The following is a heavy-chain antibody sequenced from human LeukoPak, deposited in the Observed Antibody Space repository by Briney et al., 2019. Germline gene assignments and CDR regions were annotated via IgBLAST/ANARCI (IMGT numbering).Heavy chain of an antibody. CDR3: ARDRVQLWFLLSY. Sequence: VASVKVSCKASGYTFTGYYMHWVRQAPGQGLEWMGWLNPNSGVTNYAQKFQGRVTITRDTSISTAYMELSRLTSDDTAVYYCARDRVQLWFLLSYWGQGTLVTVSS. CDR1: GYTFTGYY. V-gene: IGHV1-2*02. D-gene: IGHD5-18*01. J-gene: IGHJ4*02. CDR2: LNPNSGVT.